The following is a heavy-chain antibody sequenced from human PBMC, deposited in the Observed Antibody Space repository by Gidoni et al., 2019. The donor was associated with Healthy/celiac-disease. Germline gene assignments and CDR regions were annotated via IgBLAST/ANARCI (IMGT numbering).Heavy chain of an antibody. J-gene: IGHJ6*02. V-gene: IGHV1-46*03. CDR1: GYTFTSSY. CDR2: INPSGGST. D-gene: IGHD6-19*01. CDR3: ARDRSSGWYLYYYYYGMDV. Sequence: QVQLVQSGAEVKKPGASVQVSCKSSGYTFTSSYMHWVRQAPGQGLEWMGIINPSGGSTSYAQKFQGRVTMTRDTSTSTVYMELSSLRSEDTAVYYCARDRSSGWYLYYYYYGMDVWGQGTTVTVSS.